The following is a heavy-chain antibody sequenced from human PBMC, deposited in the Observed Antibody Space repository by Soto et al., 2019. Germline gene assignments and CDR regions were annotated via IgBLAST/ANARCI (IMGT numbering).Heavy chain of an antibody. CDR1: GGSISSYY. D-gene: IGHD3-10*01. V-gene: IGHV4-59*08. Sequence: ETLSLTCTVSGGSISSYYWSWIRQPPGKGLEWIGYIYYSGSTNYNPSLKSRVTISVDTSKNQFSLKLSSVTAADTAVYYCARGSMVRGVIVYYYMDVWGKGTTVTVSS. CDR2: IYYSGST. J-gene: IGHJ6*03. CDR3: ARGSMVRGVIVYYYMDV.